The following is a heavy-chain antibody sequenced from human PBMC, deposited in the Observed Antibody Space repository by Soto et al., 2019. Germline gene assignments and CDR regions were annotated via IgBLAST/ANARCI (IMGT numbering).Heavy chain of an antibody. Sequence: ASVKVSCKASGYTFTSYGISWVRQAPGRGLEWTGWISAYSGNTNYAQNLQGRVTMTTDTSTSTAYMELRSLRSDDTAVYYCARDNELFDYWGQGTLVTVSS. V-gene: IGHV1-18*01. D-gene: IGHD1-1*01. CDR2: ISAYSGNT. J-gene: IGHJ4*02. CDR1: GYTFTSYG. CDR3: ARDNELFDY.